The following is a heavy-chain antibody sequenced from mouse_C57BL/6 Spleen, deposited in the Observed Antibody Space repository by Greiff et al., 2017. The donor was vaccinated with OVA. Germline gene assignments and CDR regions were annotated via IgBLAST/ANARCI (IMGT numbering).Heavy chain of an antibody. D-gene: IGHD2-4*01. Sequence: ESGPGLVKPSQSLSLTCSVTGYSITSGYYWNWIRQFPGNKLEWMGYISYDGSNNYNPSLKNRISITRNTSKNQFFLKLNSVTTEDTATYYGARAGGYDYDAWFAYWGQGTLVTVSA. CDR2: ISYDGSN. V-gene: IGHV3-6*01. J-gene: IGHJ3*01. CDR3: ARAGGYDYDAWFAY. CDR1: GYSITSGYY.